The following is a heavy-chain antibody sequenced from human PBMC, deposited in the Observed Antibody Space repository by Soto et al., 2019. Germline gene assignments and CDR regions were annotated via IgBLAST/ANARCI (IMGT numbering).Heavy chain of an antibody. Sequence: ASVKVSCKASGGTFSSYAISWVRQAPGQGLEWMGGIIPIFGTANYAQKFQGRVTITADESTSTAYMELSSLRSEDTAVYYCARDRWYYGSGSYYYYGMDVWGQGTTVTVSS. CDR3: ARDRWYYGSGSYYYYGMDV. J-gene: IGHJ6*02. V-gene: IGHV1-69*13. D-gene: IGHD3-10*01. CDR1: GGTFSSYA. CDR2: IIPIFGTA.